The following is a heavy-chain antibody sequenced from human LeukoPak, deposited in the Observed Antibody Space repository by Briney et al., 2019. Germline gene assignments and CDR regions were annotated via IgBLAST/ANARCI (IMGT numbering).Heavy chain of an antibody. CDR3: VREGAYSTSSPAGY. CDR1: GFTFSSYW. CDR2: INQDGSEK. D-gene: IGHD6-6*01. J-gene: IGHJ4*02. Sequence: GGSLRLSCAASGFTFSSYWMSWVRQAQGKRLEWVANINQDGSEKYYVDSVKGRFIISRDNARNSLFLQMNILTAEDTAIYYCVREGAYSTSSPAGYWGQGTLVSVSS. V-gene: IGHV3-7*01.